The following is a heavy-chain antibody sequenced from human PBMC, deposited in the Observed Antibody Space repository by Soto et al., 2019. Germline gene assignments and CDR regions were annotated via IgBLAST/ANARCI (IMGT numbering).Heavy chain of an antibody. Sequence: SETLSLTCSVSGASMTSSIYYWAWIRQAPGKGLEWIGSLNYGGTTYHSPSLEGRVTMSVDTSKKEFSLNVISVTAADTAIYYCARQSYFDGAGYYLGWFDPWGQGTLVTVSS. J-gene: IGHJ5*02. D-gene: IGHD3-22*01. CDR2: LNYGGTT. V-gene: IGHV4-39*01. CDR3: ARQSYFDGAGYYLGWFDP. CDR1: GASMTSSIYY.